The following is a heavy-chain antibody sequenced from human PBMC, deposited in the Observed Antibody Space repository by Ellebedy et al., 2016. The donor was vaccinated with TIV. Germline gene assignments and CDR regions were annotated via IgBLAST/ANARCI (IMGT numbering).Heavy chain of an antibody. CDR1: GFTFSDYY. J-gene: IGHJ4*02. CDR2: ISSSTTYT. D-gene: IGHD3-10*01. V-gene: IGHV3-11*06. Sequence: GESLKISCAASGFTFSDYYMSWIRQAPGKGLEWSSYISSSTTYTNYADSVKGRFTISRDNAKNSLYLRMNSLRAEDTAVYYCARDYYGSGSYSSDWGQGTLVTVSS. CDR3: ARDYYGSGSYSSD.